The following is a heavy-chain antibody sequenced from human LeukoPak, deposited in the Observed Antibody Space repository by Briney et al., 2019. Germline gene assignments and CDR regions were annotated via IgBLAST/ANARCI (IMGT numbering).Heavy chain of an antibody. V-gene: IGHV3-20*04. J-gene: IGHJ6*03. CDR3: ARTPGYYFYYMDV. CDR1: GFTFDDCG. Sequence: PGGSLRLSCAASGFTFDDCGMSWVRQAPGKGLEWVSGINWNGGSTGYAGSVKGRFTVSRDNAKNSLSLQMNSLRAEDTAFYYCARTPGYYFYYMDVWGKGTTVTVSS. CDR2: INWNGGST.